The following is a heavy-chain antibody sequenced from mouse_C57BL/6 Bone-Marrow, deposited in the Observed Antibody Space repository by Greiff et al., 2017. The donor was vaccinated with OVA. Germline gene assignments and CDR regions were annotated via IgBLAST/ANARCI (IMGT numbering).Heavy chain of an antibody. CDR1: GFNIKDDY. D-gene: IGHD1-1*01. J-gene: IGHJ1*03. Sequence: EVQLQQSGAELVRPGASVKLSCTASGFNIKDDYMHWVKQRPEQGLEWIGWLDPENGDTEYASKFQGQATITADTSSNTAYLQLSSLTSEDTAVYYCTTFDYYGSSYWYFDVWGTGTTVTVSS. CDR3: TTFDYYGSSYWYFDV. CDR2: LDPENGDT. V-gene: IGHV14-4*01.